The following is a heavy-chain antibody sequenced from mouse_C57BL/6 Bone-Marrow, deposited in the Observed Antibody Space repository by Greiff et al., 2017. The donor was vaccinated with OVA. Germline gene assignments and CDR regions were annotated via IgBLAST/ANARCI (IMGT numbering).Heavy chain of an antibody. V-gene: IGHV1-64*01. Sequence: VQLQQPGAELVKPGASVKLSCKASGYTFTSYWMHWVKQRPGQGLEWIGMIHPNSGSTNYNEKFKSKATLTVDKSSSTAYMQLSSLTSEDSAVYYCARSTIVTTVYFDYWGQGTTLTVSS. CDR2: IHPNSGST. CDR3: ARSTIVTTVYFDY. CDR1: GYTFTSYW. J-gene: IGHJ2*01. D-gene: IGHD2-5*01.